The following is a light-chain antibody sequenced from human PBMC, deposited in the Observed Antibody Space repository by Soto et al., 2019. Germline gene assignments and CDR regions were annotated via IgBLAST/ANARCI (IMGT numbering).Light chain of an antibody. V-gene: IGKV3-11*01. CDR2: DAS. Sequence: EIVLTQSPATLSLSPGERATLSCRASQSVSSYLAWYQQKPGQAPRLLIYDASNRATGIPARFSGSGSGTDFAFSISSLEPEDFAVYYCQQRNNWPPYTFGQGTKLEIK. CDR3: QQRNNWPPYT. J-gene: IGKJ2*01. CDR1: QSVSSY.